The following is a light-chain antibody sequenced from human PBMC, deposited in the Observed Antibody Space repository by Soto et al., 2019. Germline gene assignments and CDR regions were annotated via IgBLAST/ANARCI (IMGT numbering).Light chain of an antibody. J-gene: IGLJ2*01. V-gene: IGLV2-11*01. CDR2: DVT. CDR1: SSDVGGYNY. CDR3: SSYAGRYTVV. Sequence: QSVLTQPRSVSGSPGQSVTISCTGTSSDVGGYNYVSWYQQHSGKAPNLMIYDVTKRPSGVPDRFSGSKSGNTASLTISGLQVEDEADYYCSSYAGRYTVVFGGGTKLTVL.